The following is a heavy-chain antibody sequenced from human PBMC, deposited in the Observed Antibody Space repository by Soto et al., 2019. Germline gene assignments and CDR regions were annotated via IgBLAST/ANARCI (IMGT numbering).Heavy chain of an antibody. CDR3: ARAYSDAFDI. V-gene: IGHV3-11*01. CDR1: GFTFRDYY. J-gene: IGHJ3*02. D-gene: IGHD2-15*01. CDR2: ISSSGTGI. Sequence: GGSLRLSCAASGFTFRDYYMTWIRQAPGKGLEWVSYISSSGTGIYYPDSVKGRFTISRDNAKNALYLQMSSLRAEDTAVYYCARAYSDAFDICGQGTMVTV.